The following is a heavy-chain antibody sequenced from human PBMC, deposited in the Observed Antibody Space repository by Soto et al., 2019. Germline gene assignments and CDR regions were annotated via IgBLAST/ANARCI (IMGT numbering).Heavy chain of an antibody. CDR1: GYTFSSYY. CDR3: AGGVGIAATGTGGWFDP. J-gene: IGHJ5*02. D-gene: IGHD6-13*01. CDR2: INPSGGST. V-gene: IGHV1-46*01. Sequence: GASVKVSCKASGYTFSSYYMHWVRQAPGQGLEWMAIINPSGGSTSYAQKFQGRVTMTRDTSTSTVYMELSSLRSEDTAVYYCAGGVGIAATGTGGWFDPWGQGTLVTVSS.